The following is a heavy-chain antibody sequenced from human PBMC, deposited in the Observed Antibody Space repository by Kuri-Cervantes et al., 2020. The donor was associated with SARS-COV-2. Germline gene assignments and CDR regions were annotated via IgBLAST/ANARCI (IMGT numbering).Heavy chain of an antibody. V-gene: IGHV5-51*01. CDR1: GYSFTSYW. CDR2: IYPGDSDT. J-gene: IGHJ3*02. D-gene: IGHD3-9*01. Sequence: GGSLRFSCKGSGYSFTSYWIGWARQMPGKGLEWMGIIYPGDSDTRYSPSFQGQVTISADKSISTAYLQWSSLKASDTAMYYCARNHDWPLPYDAFDIWGQGTRVTVSS. CDR3: ARNHDWPLPYDAFDI.